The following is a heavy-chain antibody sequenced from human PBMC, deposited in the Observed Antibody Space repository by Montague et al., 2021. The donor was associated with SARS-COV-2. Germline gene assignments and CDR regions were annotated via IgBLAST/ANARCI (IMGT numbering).Heavy chain of an antibody. CDR1: GDSVSSNSAA. Sequence: CAISGDSVSSNSAAWNWIRQSPSRGLEWLGRTYYRSKWYNDYAVSVKSQITINPDTSKNQFSLQLNSVTPEDTTVYYCARDLKPPGDILTGYLPYYYYMDVWGKGTTVTVSS. CDR3: ARDLKPPGDILTGYLPYYYYMDV. J-gene: IGHJ6*03. D-gene: IGHD3-9*01. V-gene: IGHV6-1*01. CDR2: TYYRSKWYN.